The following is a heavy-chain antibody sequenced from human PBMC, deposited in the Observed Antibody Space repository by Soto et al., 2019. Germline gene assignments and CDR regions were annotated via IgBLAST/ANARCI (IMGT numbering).Heavy chain of an antibody. V-gene: IGHV1-69*01. CDR1: GGSFSSNP. CDR2: IIPIFATV. J-gene: IGHJ4*02. D-gene: IGHD5-18*01. Sequence: QVPLVQSGSEVKKPGSSVKVSCKASGGSFSSNPISWVRQAPGQGLDWMAGIIPIFATVHYAQKFQGRVTITADESTSTAYTELPSLRSEDTAVYFCARGGRGYSSAPRYYFDYWGQGTLVTVSS. CDR3: ARGGRGYSSAPRYYFDY.